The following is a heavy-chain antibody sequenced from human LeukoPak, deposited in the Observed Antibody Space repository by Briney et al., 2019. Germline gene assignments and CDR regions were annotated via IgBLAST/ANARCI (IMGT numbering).Heavy chain of an antibody. CDR1: GYTFTGYY. J-gene: IGHJ6*04. Sequence: ASVKVSCKASGYTFTGYYMHWVRQAPGQGLEWMGIINPSGGSTSYAQKFQGRVTMTRDMSTSTVYMELSSLRSEDTAVYYCARTVDYYGSGPGMDVWGKGTTVTVSS. V-gene: IGHV1-46*01. CDR3: ARTVDYYGSGPGMDV. CDR2: INPSGGST. D-gene: IGHD3-10*01.